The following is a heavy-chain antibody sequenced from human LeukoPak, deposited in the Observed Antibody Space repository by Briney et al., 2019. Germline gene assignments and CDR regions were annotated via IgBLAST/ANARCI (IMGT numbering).Heavy chain of an antibody. D-gene: IGHD5-18*01. J-gene: IGHJ4*02. V-gene: IGHV3-23*01. CDR1: GFTFSSYA. CDR3: AKDGVGRIERSYGFHWYFDY. Sequence: GGSLRLSCAASGFTFSSYAMSWVRQAPGKGLEWVSAISGSGGSTYYADSVKGRFTISRDNSKNTLYLQMNSLRAEDTAVYYCAKDGVGRIERSYGFHWYFDYWGQGTLVTVSS. CDR2: ISGSGGST.